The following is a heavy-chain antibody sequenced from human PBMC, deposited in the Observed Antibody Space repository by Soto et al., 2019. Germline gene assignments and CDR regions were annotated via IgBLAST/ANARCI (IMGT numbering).Heavy chain of an antibody. CDR3: ARLRVSGSYQYYYYYYGMDV. J-gene: IGHJ6*02. Sequence: PGESLKISCKGSGYSFTSYWIGWVRQMPGKGLEWMGIIYPGDSDTRYSPSFQGQVTISADKSISTAYLQWSSLKASDTAMYYCARLRVSGSYQYYYYYYGMDVWGQGTTVTV. CDR2: IYPGDSDT. V-gene: IGHV5-51*01. D-gene: IGHD1-26*01. CDR1: GYSFTSYW.